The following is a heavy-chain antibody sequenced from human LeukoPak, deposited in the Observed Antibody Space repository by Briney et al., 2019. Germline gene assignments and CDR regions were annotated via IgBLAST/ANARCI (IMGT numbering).Heavy chain of an antibody. Sequence: PSETLSLTYAVYGGSFSGYYWSWIRQPPGKGLEWIGEINHSGSTNYNPSLKSRVTISVDTSKNQFSLKLSSVTAADTAVYYCARGPRSSGIAARLGATYFDYWGQGTLVTVSS. J-gene: IGHJ4*02. D-gene: IGHD6-6*01. CDR3: ARGPRSSGIAARLGATYFDY. V-gene: IGHV4-34*01. CDR1: GGSFSGYY. CDR2: INHSGST.